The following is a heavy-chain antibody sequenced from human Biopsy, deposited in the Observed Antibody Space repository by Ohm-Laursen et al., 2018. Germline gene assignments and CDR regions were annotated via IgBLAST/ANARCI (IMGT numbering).Heavy chain of an antibody. V-gene: IGHV1-24*01. J-gene: IGHJ4*02. CDR3: AADINVWNVNY. Sequence: ASVKVSCNVSGYTLTKLSMHWVRQAPGKGLEWMGGFAPENGKTVYAQNFQARVSMTEDTSTDTAYMELRSLRSEDTAVYYCAADINVWNVNYWGQGTQVTVSS. CDR2: FAPENGKT. D-gene: IGHD1-1*01. CDR1: GYTLTKLS.